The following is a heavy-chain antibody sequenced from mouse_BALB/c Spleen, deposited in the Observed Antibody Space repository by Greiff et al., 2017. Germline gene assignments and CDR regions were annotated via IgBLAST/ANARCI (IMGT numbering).Heavy chain of an antibody. CDR1: GDSITSGY. CDR2: ISYSGST. CDR3: ARYYGSSYGFAY. V-gene: IGHV3-8*02. J-gene: IGHJ3*01. Sequence: EVQVVESGPSLVKPSQTLSLTCSVTGDSITSGYWNWIRKFPGNKLEYMGYISYSGSTYYNPSLKSRISITRDTSKNQYYLQLNSVTTEDTATYYCARYYGSSYGFAYWGQGTLVTVSA. D-gene: IGHD1-1*01.